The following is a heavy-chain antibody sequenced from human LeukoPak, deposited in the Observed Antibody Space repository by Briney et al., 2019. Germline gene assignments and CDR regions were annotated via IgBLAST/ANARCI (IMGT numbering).Heavy chain of an antibody. J-gene: IGHJ6*03. CDR2: ISWDGGST. D-gene: IGHD2-2*01. CDR1: GFTFDDYT. V-gene: IGHV3-43*01. Sequence: GGSLRLSCGASGFTFDDYTMHWVRQAPGKGLEWVSLISWDGGSTYYADSVKGRFTISRDNSKNSLYLQMNSLRTEDTALYYCAKDGTRRYCSSTSCYRDYYYMDVWGKGTTVTVSS. CDR3: AKDGTRRYCSSTSCYRDYYYMDV.